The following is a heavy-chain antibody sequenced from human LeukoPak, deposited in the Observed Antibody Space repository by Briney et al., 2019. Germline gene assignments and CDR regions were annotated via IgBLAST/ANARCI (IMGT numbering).Heavy chain of an antibody. CDR1: GFTFSNSG. CDR3: ARDSKGGLGYYFDY. Sequence: GGSLRLSCAASGFTFSNSGMHWVRQAPGKGLEWVAVIWYDGSYKYYADSVKGRFTISRDNSTNTLYLQMNSLRAEDTAVYYCARDSKGGLGYYFDYWGQGTLVTVSS. CDR2: IWYDGSYK. D-gene: IGHD3-16*01. V-gene: IGHV3-33*01. J-gene: IGHJ4*02.